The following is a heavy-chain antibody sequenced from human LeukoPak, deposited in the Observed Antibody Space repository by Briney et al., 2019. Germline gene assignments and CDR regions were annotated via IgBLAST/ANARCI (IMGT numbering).Heavy chain of an antibody. CDR2: ISSSSSYI. Sequence: GGSLRLSCAASGFTFSSHSMNWVRQAPGKGLEWVSSISSSSSYIYYADSVKGRFTISRDNAKNSLYLQMNSLRAEDTAVYYCASEYGDYTPFDPWGQGTLVTVSS. CDR1: GFTFSSHS. D-gene: IGHD4-17*01. CDR3: ASEYGDYTPFDP. J-gene: IGHJ5*02. V-gene: IGHV3-21*01.